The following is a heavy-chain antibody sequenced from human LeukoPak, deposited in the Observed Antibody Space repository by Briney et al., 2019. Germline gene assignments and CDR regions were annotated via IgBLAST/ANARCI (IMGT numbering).Heavy chain of an antibody. D-gene: IGHD2-15*01. V-gene: IGHV4-4*07. Sequence: SETLSLTCTVSGGSISSYYWSWIRQPAGKGLEWIGRIYTSGSTNYNPSLKSRVTMSVDTSKNQFSLKLSSVTAADTAVYYCARDSVVVGIGYYFVYWGQGTLVTVSS. J-gene: IGHJ4*02. CDR2: IYTSGST. CDR3: ARDSVVVGIGYYFVY. CDR1: GGSISSYY.